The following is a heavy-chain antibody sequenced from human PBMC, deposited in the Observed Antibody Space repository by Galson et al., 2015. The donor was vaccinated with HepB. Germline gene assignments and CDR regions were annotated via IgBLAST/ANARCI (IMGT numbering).Heavy chain of an antibody. CDR2: AYHSGGT. Sequence: LTCAVSGDSISNDRWWSWVRQPPGEGLEWIGEAYHSGGTNYRPSLKSRVTISVDKSKNQFSLKLTSVTAADTAVYYCARAKEGRGYFDYWGQGTLVTASS. J-gene: IGHJ4*02. CDR1: GDSISNDRW. CDR3: ARAKEGRGYFDY. V-gene: IGHV4-4*02. D-gene: IGHD3-10*01.